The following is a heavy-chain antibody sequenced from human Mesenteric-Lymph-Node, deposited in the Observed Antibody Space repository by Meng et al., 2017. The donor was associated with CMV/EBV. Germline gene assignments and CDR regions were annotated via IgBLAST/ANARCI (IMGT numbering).Heavy chain of an antibody. D-gene: IGHD2-2*01. CDR3: ARDLIVVVPAAYGNEYYFDY. Sequence: ASVKVSCKASGYTFTSYGISWVRQAPGQGLEWMGWISDYNGNTNYAQKLQGRVTMTTDTSTSTAYMELRSLRSDDTAVYYCARDLIVVVPAAYGNEYYFDYWGQGALVTVSS. V-gene: IGHV1-18*01. CDR2: ISDYNGNT. J-gene: IGHJ4*02. CDR1: GYTFTSYG.